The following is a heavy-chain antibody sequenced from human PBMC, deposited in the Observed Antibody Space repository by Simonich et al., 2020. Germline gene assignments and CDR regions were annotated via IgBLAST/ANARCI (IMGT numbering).Heavy chain of an antibody. CDR3: ARGIVGASGAFDI. Sequence: EVQLVESGGGLVKPGGSLRLSCAASGFTFSSYSMNWVRQAPRKGRDWVSSISSSSSYIYYADAVKGRFTISRDNAKNSLYLQMNSLRAEDTAVYYCARGIVGASGAFDIWGQGTMVTVSS. V-gene: IGHV3-21*01. D-gene: IGHD1-26*01. J-gene: IGHJ3*02. CDR1: GFTFSSYS. CDR2: ISSSSSYI.